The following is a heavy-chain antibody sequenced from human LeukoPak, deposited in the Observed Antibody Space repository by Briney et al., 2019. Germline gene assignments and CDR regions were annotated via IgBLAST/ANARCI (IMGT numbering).Heavy chain of an antibody. CDR2: ISYDGSNK. CDR3: ARARRIAVAGQGGYFQH. J-gene: IGHJ1*01. Sequence: GGSLRLSCAASGFTFSSYAMHWVRQAPGKGLEWVAVISYDGSNKYYADSVKGRLTISRDNSKNTLYLQMNSLRAEDTAVYYCARARRIAVAGQGGYFQHWGQGTLVTVSS. CDR1: GFTFSSYA. D-gene: IGHD6-19*01. V-gene: IGHV3-30*04.